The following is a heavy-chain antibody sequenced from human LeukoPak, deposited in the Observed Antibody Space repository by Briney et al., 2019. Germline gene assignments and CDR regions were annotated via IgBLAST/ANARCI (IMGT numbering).Heavy chain of an antibody. D-gene: IGHD3-22*01. J-gene: IGHJ4*02. Sequence: GGSLRLSCAASGFTFSSYGMHWVRQAPGKGLERVAVISYDGSNKYYADSVKGRFTISRDNSKNTLYLQMNSLRAEDTAVYYCANGGLYYYDSSGYYYAPPLDYWGQGTLVTVSS. CDR2: ISYDGSNK. CDR1: GFTFSSYG. V-gene: IGHV3-30*18. CDR3: ANGGLYYYDSSGYYYAPPLDY.